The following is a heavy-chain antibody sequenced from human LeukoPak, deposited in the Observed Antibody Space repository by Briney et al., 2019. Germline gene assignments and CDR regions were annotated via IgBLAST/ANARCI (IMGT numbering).Heavy chain of an antibody. CDR2: ISGSGGST. D-gene: IGHD2-15*01. J-gene: IGHJ4*02. CDR1: GFTFSSYA. Sequence: PGGSLRLSCAASGFTFSSYAMSWVRQAPGKGLEWVSAISGSGGSTYYADSVKGRLTISRDNSKNTLYLQMNSLRAEDTAVYYCATSLAVVAATSYFDYWGQGTLVTVSS. V-gene: IGHV3-23*01. CDR3: ATSLAVVAATSYFDY.